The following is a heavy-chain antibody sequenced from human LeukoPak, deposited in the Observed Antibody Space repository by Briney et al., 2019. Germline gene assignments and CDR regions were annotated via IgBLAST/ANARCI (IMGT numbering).Heavy chain of an antibody. CDR1: GFTFSNAW. CDR3: TIVDTAMVWEFDY. D-gene: IGHD5-18*01. V-gene: IGHV3-15*01. CDR2: IKSKIDGGTT. J-gene: IGHJ4*02. Sequence: KTVGSLRLSCAASGFTFSNAWLSWVRQAPGKGLEWVGRIKSKIDGGTTDYAAPVKGRFTISRDDSKNTLYLQMNSLKTEDTAVYYCTIVDTAMVWEFDYWGQGTLVTVSS.